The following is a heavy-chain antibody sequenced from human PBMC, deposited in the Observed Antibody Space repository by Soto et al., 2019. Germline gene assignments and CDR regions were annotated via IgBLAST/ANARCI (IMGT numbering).Heavy chain of an antibody. CDR1: GFTFSSYA. V-gene: IGHV3-74*01. CDR3: VRDQDSRGYSVFNL. Sequence: SLRLSCAASGFTFSSYAMNWVRHAPGKGLMWVSRISNDGSSTTYADSVKGRFTISRDNARTTLYLQMNSLRADDTAVYFCVRDQDSRGYSVFNLWGQGAQVTVSS. D-gene: IGHD3-22*01. CDR2: ISNDGSST. J-gene: IGHJ5*02.